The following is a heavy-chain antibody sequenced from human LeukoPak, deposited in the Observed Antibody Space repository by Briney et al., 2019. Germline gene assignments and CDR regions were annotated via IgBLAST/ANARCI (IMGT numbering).Heavy chain of an antibody. CDR1: GGSISIYY. D-gene: IGHD5-12*01. CDR2: IYYSGST. J-gene: IGHJ4*01. Sequence: SETLSLTCTVSGGSISIYYWSWIRQPPGKGLEWIGYIYYSGSTNYNPSLKSRVAISVDTSKNQFSLKLSSVTAADTAVYYCARSPTYGGYPANFDYWGHGTLVTVSS. CDR3: ARSPTYGGYPANFDY. V-gene: IGHV4-59*01.